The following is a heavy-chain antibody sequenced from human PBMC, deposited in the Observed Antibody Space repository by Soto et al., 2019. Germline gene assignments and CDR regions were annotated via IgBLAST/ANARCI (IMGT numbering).Heavy chain of an antibody. Sequence: SETLSLTCTVSGGSISSGGYYWSWIRQHPGKGLEWIGYIYYSGSTYYNPSLKSRVTISVDTSKNQFSLELSSVTAADTAVYYCARAGMATIFGWGQGTLVTVSS. CDR3: ARAGMATIFG. V-gene: IGHV4-31*03. J-gene: IGHJ4*02. CDR2: IYYSGST. CDR1: GGSISSGGYY. D-gene: IGHD3-3*01.